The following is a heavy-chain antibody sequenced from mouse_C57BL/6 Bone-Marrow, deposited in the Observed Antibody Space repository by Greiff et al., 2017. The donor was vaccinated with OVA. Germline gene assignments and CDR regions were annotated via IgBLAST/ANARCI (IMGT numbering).Heavy chain of an antibody. V-gene: IGHV5-17*01. J-gene: IGHJ1*03. Sequence: EVQGVESGGGLVKPGGSLKLSCAASGFTFSDYGMHWVRQAPEKGLEWVAYISSGSSTIYYADTVKGRFTISRDNAKNTLFLQMTSLRSEDTAMYYCAKITTVVDDWYFDVWGTGTTVTVSS. CDR3: AKITTVVDDWYFDV. CDR1: GFTFSDYG. D-gene: IGHD1-1*01. CDR2: ISSGSSTI.